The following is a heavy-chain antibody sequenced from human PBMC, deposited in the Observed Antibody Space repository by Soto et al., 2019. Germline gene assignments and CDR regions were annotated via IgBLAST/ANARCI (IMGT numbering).Heavy chain of an antibody. V-gene: IGHV3-23*01. CDR3: AKAGGIAVPGTHLDY. CDR1: GFTFRSYA. Sequence: EVQLLESGGGSVQPGVSLRLSCAASGFTFRSYAMSLVRQAPGKGLEWVSAISGTGSSTNYADSVEGRFTISRDNSKNTLYLQVSILRAEDTAVYYCAKAGGIAVPGTHLDYWGQGTLVTVSS. D-gene: IGHD6-19*01. J-gene: IGHJ4*02. CDR2: ISGTGSST.